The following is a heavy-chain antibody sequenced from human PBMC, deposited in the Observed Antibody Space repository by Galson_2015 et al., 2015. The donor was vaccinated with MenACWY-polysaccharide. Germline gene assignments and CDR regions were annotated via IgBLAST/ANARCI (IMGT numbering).Heavy chain of an antibody. J-gene: IGHJ2*01. D-gene: IGHD7-27*01. CDR1: HGSITGYY. CDR3: ARRSLGNWYFDL. CDR2: IHSSGST. Sequence: ETLSLTCTVSHGSITGYYWSWIRQAAGKKLEWIGRIHSSGSTTNNPSLKSRGTLSVDTSKNQLSLTLNSVTAADTAIYHCARRSLGNWYFDLWGRGTLVTVSS. V-gene: IGHV4-4*07.